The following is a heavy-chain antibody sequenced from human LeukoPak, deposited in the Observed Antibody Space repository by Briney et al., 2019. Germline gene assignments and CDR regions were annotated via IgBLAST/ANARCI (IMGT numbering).Heavy chain of an antibody. CDR2: IIPIFGSP. J-gene: IGHJ4*02. D-gene: IGHD2-21*01. Sequence: SVKVSCKASGASFSSYGISWVRQAPGQGLEWMGGIIPIFGSPNYAQKFQGRLTITTDESTSTAYMELSSLRSDDTAVFYCATGVRAIPIYYWGQGTLVTVSS. V-gene: IGHV1-69*05. CDR1: GASFSSYG. CDR3: ATGVRAIPIYY.